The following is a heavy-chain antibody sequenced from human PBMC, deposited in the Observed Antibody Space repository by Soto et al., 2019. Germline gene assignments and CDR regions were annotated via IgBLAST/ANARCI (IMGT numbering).Heavy chain of an antibody. V-gene: IGHV1-18*01. CDR2: ISAYNGNT. CDR3: ARGPYGSGSYALSPPKRNWFDP. Sequence: ASVKVSCKASGYTFTSYGISWVRQAPGQGLEWMGWISAYNGNTNYAQKLQGRVTVTTDTSTSTAYMELRSLRSDDTAVYYCARGPYGSGSYALSPPKRNWFDPWGQGTLVTVSS. D-gene: IGHD3-10*01. CDR1: GYTFTSYG. J-gene: IGHJ5*02.